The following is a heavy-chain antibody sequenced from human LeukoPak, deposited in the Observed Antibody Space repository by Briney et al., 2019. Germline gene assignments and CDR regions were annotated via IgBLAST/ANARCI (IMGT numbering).Heavy chain of an antibody. CDR3: ARDSSPYCGDDCYFDAFDL. D-gene: IGHD2-21*02. Sequence: GGSPRLSCAASEFTFGSYWMTWVGQAPGRGLEWVANINRDGSKNHFVDSVKGRFTISRDNAKNFLYLQMNSLRAEDTAVYFCARDSSPYCGDDCYFDAFDLWGQGTMVTVSS. CDR2: INRDGSKN. J-gene: IGHJ3*01. V-gene: IGHV3-7*03. CDR1: EFTFGSYW.